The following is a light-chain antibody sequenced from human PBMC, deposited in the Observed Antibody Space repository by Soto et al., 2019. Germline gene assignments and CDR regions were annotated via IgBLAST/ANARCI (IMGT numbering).Light chain of an antibody. V-gene: IGKV3-15*01. CDR2: AAS. J-gene: IGKJ4*01. CDR3: QQYNNWPLT. CDR1: QSVSSS. Sequence: EIVMTQSPATLSVSPGERAALSCRASQSVSSSLAWYQQKPGQAPRLLIYAASTRATGIPARFSGSGSGTEFTLTIGRLQSEDVAVYYCQQYNNWPLTFGGGTKVEIK.